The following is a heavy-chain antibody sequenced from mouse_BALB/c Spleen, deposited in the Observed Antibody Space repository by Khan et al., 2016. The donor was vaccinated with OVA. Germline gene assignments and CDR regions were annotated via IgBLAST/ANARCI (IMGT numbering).Heavy chain of an antibody. J-gene: IGHJ4*01. CDR1: GFTFTNYG. CDR3: ARVGYNGTMDF. CDR2: INTYTGEP. D-gene: IGHD2-14*01. V-gene: IGHV9-3-1*01. Sequence: QMQEVQSGPELKKPGETVQISCKASGFTFTNYGMNWVRQAPGKGLKWMGWINTYTGEPTFTDDFKGRFAFSLETSASTAYLQINSLKNEDTATYFCARVGYNGTMDFWGQGTSVTVSS.